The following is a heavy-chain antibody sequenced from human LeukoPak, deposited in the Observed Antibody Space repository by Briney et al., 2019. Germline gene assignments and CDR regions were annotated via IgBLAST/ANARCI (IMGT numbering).Heavy chain of an antibody. Sequence: SETLSLTCAVYGGSFSGYYWSWIRQPPGKGLEWMGEINHSGSTNYNPSLKSRVTISVDTSKNQFTLKLSSVTAADTAVYYCASPGDYYGSGIGNWFDPWGQGTLVTVSS. J-gene: IGHJ5*02. CDR1: GGSFSGYY. D-gene: IGHD3-10*01. V-gene: IGHV4-34*01. CDR2: INHSGST. CDR3: ASPGDYYGSGIGNWFDP.